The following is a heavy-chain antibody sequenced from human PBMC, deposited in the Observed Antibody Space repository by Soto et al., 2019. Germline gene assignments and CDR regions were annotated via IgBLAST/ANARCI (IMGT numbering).Heavy chain of an antibody. Sequence: QVQLVESGGGVVQPGRSLRLSCATSGFTFSSYLIHWVRQTPDKGLERVAFISRDGSNDYYADSVKGRFTISRDDSKNTLYLEMNSLRAEDTAVYYCARDDEGGSDCDLGYWGQGTLVTVS. CDR1: GFTFSSYL. J-gene: IGHJ4*02. CDR3: ARDDEGGSDCDLGY. CDR2: ISRDGSND. D-gene: IGHD3-10*01. V-gene: IGHV3-30-3*01.